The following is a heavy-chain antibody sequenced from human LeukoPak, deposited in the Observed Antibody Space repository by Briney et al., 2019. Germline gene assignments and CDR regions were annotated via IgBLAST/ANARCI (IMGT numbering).Heavy chain of an antibody. V-gene: IGHV4-59*11. Sequence: SETLSLTCTVSGGSISSHYWSWIRQPPGKGLEWIGYIYYSGSTNYNPSLKGRVTISVDTSKNQFSLKLSSVTAADTAVYYCARGIAAKFDPWGQGTLVTVSS. D-gene: IGHD6-6*01. CDR3: ARGIAAKFDP. CDR2: IYYSGST. J-gene: IGHJ5*02. CDR1: GGSISSHY.